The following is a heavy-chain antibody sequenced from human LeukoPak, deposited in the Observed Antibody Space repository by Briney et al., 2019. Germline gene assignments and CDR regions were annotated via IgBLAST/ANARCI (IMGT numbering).Heavy chain of an antibody. J-gene: IGHJ4*02. CDR2: IYSGGST. CDR1: GFTVSSNY. CDR3: ARGSQQLPLDY. V-gene: IGHV3-53*01. Sequence: GGSLRLSCAASGFTVSSNYMSWVRKAPGKGLEWVSVIYSGGSTYYADSVKGRFTISRDNSKNTLYLQMNSLRAEDTAVYYCARGSQQLPLDYWGQGTLVTVSS. D-gene: IGHD6-13*01.